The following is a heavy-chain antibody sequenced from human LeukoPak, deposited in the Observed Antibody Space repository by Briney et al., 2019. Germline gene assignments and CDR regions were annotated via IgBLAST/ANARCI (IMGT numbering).Heavy chain of an antibody. V-gene: IGHV1-18*01. Sequence: GASVKVSCKASGYTFTSYGISWERQAPGQGLEWMGWISAYNGNTNYAQKLQGRVTMTTDTSTSTAYMEQRSLRSDDTAVYYCARDARIQLWLRYYYYGMDVWGQGTTVTVSS. CDR1: GYTFTSYG. J-gene: IGHJ6*02. D-gene: IGHD5-18*01. CDR2: ISAYNGNT. CDR3: ARDARIQLWLRYYYYGMDV.